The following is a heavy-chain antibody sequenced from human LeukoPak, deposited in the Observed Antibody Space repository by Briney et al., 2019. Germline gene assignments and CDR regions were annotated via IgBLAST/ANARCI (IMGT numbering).Heavy chain of an antibody. CDR3: ARLPKRIVVVPAAFDY. CDR2: INHSGST. J-gene: IGHJ4*02. V-gene: IGHV4-34*01. D-gene: IGHD2-2*01. Sequence: KPSETLSLTCAVYGGSFSGYYWSWIRQPPGKGLEWIGEINHSGSTNYNPSLKSRVTISVDTSKNQFSLKLSSVTAADTAVYYCARLPKRIVVVPAAFDYWGQGTLVTVSS. CDR1: GGSFSGYY.